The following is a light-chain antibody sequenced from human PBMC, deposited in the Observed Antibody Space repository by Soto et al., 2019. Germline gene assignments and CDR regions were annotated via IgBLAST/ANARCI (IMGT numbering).Light chain of an antibody. CDR2: GVT. CDR1: SSDVGTYNY. V-gene: IGLV2-14*01. CDR3: SSYTSSSTLV. Sequence: QSALTQPASVSGSPGQSIIISCTGTSSDVGTYNYVSWYQQHPGRAPKLVIYGVTNRPSGVSTRFSGSKYGNTASLTISGLQAEDEADYYCSSYTSSSTLVFGGGTQLTVL. J-gene: IGLJ7*01.